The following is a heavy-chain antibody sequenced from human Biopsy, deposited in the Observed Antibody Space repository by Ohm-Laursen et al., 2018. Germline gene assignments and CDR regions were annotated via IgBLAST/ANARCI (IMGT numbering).Heavy chain of an antibody. CDR3: ARGSNDFGGLYFPR. V-gene: IGHV4-59*01. D-gene: IGHD4-23*01. J-gene: IGHJ4*02. Sequence: TLSLTCTVSGDSISSYYWSWIRQPPGKGLEWIGHTSYTGYTSYNASLKSRVTISVDTSRNHFSLRLSSLTAADTAVYYCARGSNDFGGLYFPRWGQGTLLTVSS. CDR1: GDSISSYY. CDR2: TSYTGYT.